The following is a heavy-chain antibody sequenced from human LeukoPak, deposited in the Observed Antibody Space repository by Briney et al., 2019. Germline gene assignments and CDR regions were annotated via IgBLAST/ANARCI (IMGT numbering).Heavy chain of an antibody. Sequence: GASVKVSCKASGYTFTGYYMHWVRQAPGQGLEWMGWINPNSGGTNYAQKFQGRVTMTRDTSISTAYMELSRLRSDDTAVYYCARTRGDITMVRGVIVPFDYWDQGTLVTVSS. J-gene: IGHJ4*02. D-gene: IGHD3-10*01. CDR3: ARTRGDITMVRGVIVPFDY. CDR2: INPNSGGT. V-gene: IGHV1-2*02. CDR1: GYTFTGYY.